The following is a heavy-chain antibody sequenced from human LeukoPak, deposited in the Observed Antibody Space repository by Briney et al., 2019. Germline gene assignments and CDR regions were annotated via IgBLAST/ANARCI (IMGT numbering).Heavy chain of an antibody. D-gene: IGHD2-21*02. CDR1: GFTFSSYA. J-gene: IGHJ6*03. CDR3: ARAMVRGDYDTFYYYYMDV. CDR2: ISYDGSNK. V-gene: IGHV3-30*04. Sequence: GGSLRLSCAASGFTFSSYAMHWVRQAPGKGLEWVAVISYDGSNKYYADSVKGRFTISRDNSKNTLYLQMNSLRSEDTALYYCARAMVRGDYDTFYYYYMDVWGKGTTVTISS.